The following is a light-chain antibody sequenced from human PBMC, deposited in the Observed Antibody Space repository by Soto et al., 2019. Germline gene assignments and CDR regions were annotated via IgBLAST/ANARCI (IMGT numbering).Light chain of an antibody. Sequence: QSVLTQPASVSGSPGQSITISCTGTSSDVGSYNLVSWYQQHPGKAPKLMIYEGSKRPSGVSNRFSGSKSGNTASLTISGLHAEDEADYYCCSYAGSSTSHVVFGGGTKLTVL. J-gene: IGLJ2*01. V-gene: IGLV2-23*01. CDR2: EGS. CDR1: SSDVGSYNL. CDR3: CSYAGSSTSHVV.